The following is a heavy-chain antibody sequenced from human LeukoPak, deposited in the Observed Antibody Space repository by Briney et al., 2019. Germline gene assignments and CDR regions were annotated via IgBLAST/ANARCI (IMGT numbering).Heavy chain of an antibody. D-gene: IGHD6-13*01. J-gene: IGHJ4*02. Sequence: SETPSLTCTVSGGSISSYYWSWIRQPPGKGLEWIGYIYYSGSTNYNPSLKSRVTISVDTSKNQFSLKLSSVTAADTAVYYCARAREEQLDFDYWGQGTLVTVSS. CDR1: GGSISSYY. CDR2: IYYSGST. CDR3: ARAREEQLDFDY. V-gene: IGHV4-59*01.